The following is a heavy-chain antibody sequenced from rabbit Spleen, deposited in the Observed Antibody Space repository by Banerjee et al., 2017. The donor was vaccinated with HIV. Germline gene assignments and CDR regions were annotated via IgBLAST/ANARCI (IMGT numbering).Heavy chain of an antibody. CDR1: GFSFSDSYY. CDR3: ARDTGSSFSSYGMDL. J-gene: IGHJ6*01. D-gene: IGHD8-1*01. Sequence: QSLEESGGDRVKPGASLTLTCTASGFSFSDSYYMCWVRQAPGKGLECIACIYGGSGGSTWYASWAKGRFTISRTSSTTVTLQLTSLTVADTATYFCARDTGSSFSSYGMDLWGPGTLVTVS. CDR2: IYGGSGGST. V-gene: IGHV1S40*01.